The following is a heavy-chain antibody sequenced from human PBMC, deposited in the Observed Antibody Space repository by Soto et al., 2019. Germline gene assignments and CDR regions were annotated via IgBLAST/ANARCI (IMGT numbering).Heavy chain of an antibody. CDR3: ARTFTYYYDSSGYLGY. D-gene: IGHD3-22*01. CDR1: GFTFSSYG. V-gene: IGHV3-33*01. J-gene: IGHJ4*02. Sequence: PGGSLRLSCAASGFTFSSYGMHWVRQAPGKGLEWVAVIWYDGSNKYYADSVKGRFTISRDNSKNTLYLQMNSLRAEDTAVYYCARTFTYYYDSSGYLGYWGQGSLVTVSS. CDR2: IWYDGSNK.